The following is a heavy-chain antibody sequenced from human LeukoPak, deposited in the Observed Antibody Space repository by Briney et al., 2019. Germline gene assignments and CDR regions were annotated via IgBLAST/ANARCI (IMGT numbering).Heavy chain of an antibody. CDR1: GFTLRNYA. J-gene: IGHJ4*02. CDR3: ASGLYGGVFDN. CDR2: ISTGSDST. Sequence: SGGSQRLSCVMSGFTLRNYAMNWVRQAPGKGLEWISDISTGSDSTYHIESVRGRFTISRDNSKNTLYLQMNSLRLDDTAVYYCASGLYGGVFDNWGQGTLVTVSS. D-gene: IGHD4/OR15-4a*01. V-gene: IGHV3-23*01.